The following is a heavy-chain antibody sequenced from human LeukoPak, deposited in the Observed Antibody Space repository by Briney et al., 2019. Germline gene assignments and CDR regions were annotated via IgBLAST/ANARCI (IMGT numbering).Heavy chain of an antibody. CDR2: IIPILGIA. D-gene: IGHD2-15*01. CDR3: ASPSLFGYCSGGSCYSGVFDY. V-gene: IGHV1-69*04. Sequence: GASVKVSCKASGGTFSSYAISWVRQAPGQGLERMGRIIPILGIANYAQKFQGRVTITADKSTSTAYMELSSLRSEDTAVYYCASPSLFGYCSGGSCYSGVFDYWGQGTLVTVSS. J-gene: IGHJ4*02. CDR1: GGTFSSYA.